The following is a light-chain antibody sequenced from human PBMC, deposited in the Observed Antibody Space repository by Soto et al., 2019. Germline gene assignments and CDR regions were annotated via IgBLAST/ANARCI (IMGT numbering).Light chain of an antibody. CDR2: SAS. V-gene: IGKV1D-12*01. J-gene: IGKJ4*01. CDR3: QQVNSFPLT. CDR1: QGISNR. Sequence: DLPMTQSPSSVSASVGDRVTITCRASQGISNRLAWYQQKPGKAPNLLIFSASSLESGVPSRFSGSGSGTDFTLTVSNLQPEDFATYYCQQVNSFPLTFGGGTRVEIK.